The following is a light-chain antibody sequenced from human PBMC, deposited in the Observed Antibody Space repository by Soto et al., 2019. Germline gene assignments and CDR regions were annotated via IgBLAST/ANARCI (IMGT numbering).Light chain of an antibody. J-gene: IGLJ3*02. V-gene: IGLV1-40*01. CDR1: GSTIGAGYD. CDR3: QSYDNSLSGSRV. CDR2: DNT. Sequence: QSVLTQPPSVSGAPGQRVTISCTGSGSTIGAGYDVHWYQQLPGTAPKLLIYDNTNRPSGVPDRFSGSKSGASASLAITGLQAADEANYYCQSYDNSLSGSRVFGGGTKLTVL.